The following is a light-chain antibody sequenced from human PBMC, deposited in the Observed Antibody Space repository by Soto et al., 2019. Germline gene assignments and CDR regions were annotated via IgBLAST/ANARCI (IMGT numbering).Light chain of an antibody. CDR1: QSVSSSY. V-gene: IGKV3-20*01. CDR2: GAS. CDR3: QQYGSTEIT. Sequence: EIVLTQSPGTLSLSPGERATLSCRASQSVSSSYLAWYQQKPGQAPRLLIYGASSRATGIPDRFSGSGSGTDFTLTISRVEPEDFAVYYCQQYGSTEITFGQGTRLEIK. J-gene: IGKJ5*01.